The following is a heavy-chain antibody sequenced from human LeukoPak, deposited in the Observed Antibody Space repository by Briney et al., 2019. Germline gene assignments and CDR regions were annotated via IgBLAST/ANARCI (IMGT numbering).Heavy chain of an antibody. D-gene: IGHD3-3*01. V-gene: IGHV3-30*18. J-gene: IGHJ4*02. CDR3: AKITIFGVVSSPFDY. CDR1: GFTFSSYS. CDR2: ISYDGSNK. Sequence: PGGSLRLSCAASGFTFSSYSMHWVRRAPGKGLEWVAVISYDGSNKYYADSVKGRFTISRDNSKNTLYLQMNSLRAEDTAVYYCAKITIFGVVSSPFDYWGQGTLVTVSS.